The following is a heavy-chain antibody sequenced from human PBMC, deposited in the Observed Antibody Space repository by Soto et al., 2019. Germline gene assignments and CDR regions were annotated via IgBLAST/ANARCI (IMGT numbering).Heavy chain of an antibody. Sequence: SETLSLTCPVCGGSLSSYYQRWIRQPPGKGLEWIGYIYYSGSTNYNPSLKSRVTISVDTSKNQFSLKLSSVTAADTAVYYCAGGWLLYFDYWGQGTLVTVSS. V-gene: IGHV4-59*01. CDR3: AGGWLLYFDY. CDR1: GGSLSSYY. D-gene: IGHD5-12*01. CDR2: IYYSGST. J-gene: IGHJ4*02.